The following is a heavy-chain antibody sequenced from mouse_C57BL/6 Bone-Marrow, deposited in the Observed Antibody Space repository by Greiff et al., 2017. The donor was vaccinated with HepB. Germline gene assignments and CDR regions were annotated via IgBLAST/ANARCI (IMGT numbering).Heavy chain of an antibody. CDR2: IYPRSGNT. J-gene: IGHJ2*01. D-gene: IGHD2-4*01. V-gene: IGHV1-81*01. CDR3: AEDYEPLDY. Sequence: QVQLQQSGAELARPGASVKLSCKASGYTFKSYGISWVKQRTGQGLEWIGEIYPRSGNTYYNEKFKGKATLTADKASSTAYMELRSLTSVDSAVYFCAEDYEPLDYWGQGTTLTVSS. CDR1: GYTFKSYG.